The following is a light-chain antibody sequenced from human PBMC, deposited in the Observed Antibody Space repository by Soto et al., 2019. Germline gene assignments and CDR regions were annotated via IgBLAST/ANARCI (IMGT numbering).Light chain of an antibody. Sequence: QSALTQPASVSGSPGQSITISCTGTSSDVGTYKYVSWYQHHPGKAPKLMIYEVGNRPSGVSNRFSGSKSGNTASLTISGLRAEDEADYYCSSYTSSTTLVFGGGTKVTVL. CDR3: SSYTSSTTLV. J-gene: IGLJ3*02. CDR1: SSDVGTYKY. CDR2: EVG. V-gene: IGLV2-14*01.